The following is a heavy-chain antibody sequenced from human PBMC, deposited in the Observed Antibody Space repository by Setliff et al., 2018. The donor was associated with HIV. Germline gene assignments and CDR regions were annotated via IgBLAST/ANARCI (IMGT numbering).Heavy chain of an antibody. J-gene: IGHJ4*02. CDR1: GGTFSSSA. Sequence: SVKVSCKTSGGTFSSSALSWVRQARGQGPEWLGGIIPVFGMTDYAQNFQGRLIITADTSTNTAYMELLSLTSEDTATYYCATQTVAVGAPGYLDSWGQGTLVTVSS. CDR2: IIPVFGMT. V-gene: IGHV1-69*10. D-gene: IGHD6-19*01. CDR3: ATQTVAVGAPGYLDS.